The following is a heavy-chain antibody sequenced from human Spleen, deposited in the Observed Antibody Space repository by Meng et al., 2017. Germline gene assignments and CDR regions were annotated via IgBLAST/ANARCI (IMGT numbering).Heavy chain of an antibody. J-gene: IGHJ4*02. V-gene: IGHV3-7*01. CDR1: GFTFSSYA. CDR2: IKQDGGEL. Sequence: GESLKISCAASGFTFSSYAMSWVRQAPGKGPEWVANIKQDGGELYYVDSVKGRFTISRDNAKKLLFLEMNSLRVEDTAVYYCARDPRPREDSSGSRGWGQGTLVTVSS. D-gene: IGHD2-15*01. CDR3: ARDPRPREDSSGSRG.